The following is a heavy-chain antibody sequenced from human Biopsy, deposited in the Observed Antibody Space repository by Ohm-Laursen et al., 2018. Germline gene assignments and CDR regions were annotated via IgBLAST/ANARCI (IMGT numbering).Heavy chain of an antibody. CDR1: GYTFSLYH. CDR3: ARDPYCSGGNCYSPLDH. D-gene: IGHD2-15*01. Sequence: GSSVKVSCKASGYTFSLYHIHWVRQAPGQGLEWMGWIDPDGGRTSFGQNFQGRVTMKSDTSTGTAYLELTRLRSDDTAVYYCARDPYCSGGNCYSPLDHWGQGTLVTVSA. V-gene: IGHV1-2*02. CDR2: IDPDGGRT. J-gene: IGHJ4*02.